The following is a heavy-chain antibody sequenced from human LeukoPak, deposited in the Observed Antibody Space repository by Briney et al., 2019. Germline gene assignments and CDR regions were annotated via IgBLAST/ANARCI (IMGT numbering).Heavy chain of an antibody. CDR1: GYTFTSYD. D-gene: IGHD5-12*01. CDR3: ARGRGVRNIVATISDY. J-gene: IGHJ4*02. CDR2: KNPNSGNT. Sequence: ASVTVSFKASGYTFTSYDINWVRQATGQGLEWMGWKNPNSGNTGYAQKFQGRVTMTRNTSISTAYMELSSLRSEDTAVYYCARGRGVRNIVATISDYWGQGTLVSVSS. V-gene: IGHV1-8*01.